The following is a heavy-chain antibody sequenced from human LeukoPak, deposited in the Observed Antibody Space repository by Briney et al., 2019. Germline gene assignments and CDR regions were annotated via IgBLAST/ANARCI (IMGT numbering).Heavy chain of an antibody. Sequence: GGSLRLSCAASGFTFSSYWMHWVRQAPGRGVVWVSRINSVGSGTSYADSVKGRFTISRDNAKNTLYLQMNSLRAEDTAVYYCARDLCSGGSCYGYWGQGTLVTVSS. V-gene: IGHV3-74*01. D-gene: IGHD2-15*01. J-gene: IGHJ4*02. CDR2: INSVGSGT. CDR3: ARDLCSGGSCYGY. CDR1: GFTFSSYW.